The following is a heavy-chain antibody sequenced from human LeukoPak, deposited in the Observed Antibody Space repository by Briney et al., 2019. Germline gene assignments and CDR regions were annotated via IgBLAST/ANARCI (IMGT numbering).Heavy chain of an antibody. CDR2: FDPEDGET. CDR3: ATGITMVRGVIDGKIDY. D-gene: IGHD3-10*01. CDR1: GYTLTELS. V-gene: IGHV1-24*01. J-gene: IGHJ4*02. Sequence: ASVKVSCKVSGYTLTELSMHWVRQAPGKGLEWMGGFDPEDGETIYAQKFQGGVTMTEDTSTDTAYMELSSLRSEDTAVYYCATGITMVRGVIDGKIDYWGQGTLVTVSS.